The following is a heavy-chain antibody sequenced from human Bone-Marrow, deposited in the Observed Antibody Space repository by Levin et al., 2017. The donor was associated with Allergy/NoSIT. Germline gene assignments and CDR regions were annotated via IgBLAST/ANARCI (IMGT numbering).Heavy chain of an antibody. V-gene: IGHV3-9*01. D-gene: IGHD3-22*01. Sequence: AGGSLRLSCAASGFTFDDYAMHWVRQGPGKGLEWVSGISLNSGNIGYADSVKGRFTISRDNAKKSLYLQMNSLRAEDTVLYYCVKDMSPEYYYDSSGAFNYWGQGTLVTVSS. CDR1: GFTFDDYA. CDR3: VKDMSPEYYYDSSGAFNY. J-gene: IGHJ4*02. CDR2: ISLNSGNI.